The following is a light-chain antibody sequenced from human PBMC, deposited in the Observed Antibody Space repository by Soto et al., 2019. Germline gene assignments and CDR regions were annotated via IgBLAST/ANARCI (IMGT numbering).Light chain of an antibody. Sequence: QPVLTQSPSASASLGGSVKLTCTLSSGHSNYAIAWHQQQPEKGPRYLMKINSDGSHNKGDGIPDRFSGSRSGAERSLTISSLQSEDEADYYCQTWGTGIRVFGGGTKLTVL. V-gene: IGLV4-69*01. CDR2: INSDGSH. J-gene: IGLJ2*01. CDR1: SGHSNYA. CDR3: QTWGTGIRV.